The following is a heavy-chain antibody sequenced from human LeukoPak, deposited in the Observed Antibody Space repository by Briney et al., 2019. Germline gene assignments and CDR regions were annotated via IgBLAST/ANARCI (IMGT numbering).Heavy chain of an antibody. D-gene: IGHD1-26*01. CDR2: ISGSGDNT. V-gene: IGHV3-23*01. CDR1: GFTFSGLA. Sequence: GGSLRLSCAASGFTFSGLAMSWVRRTPGEGLEWVSGISGSGDNTLYADSVKGRFTISRDNSENTLYLEMYSLRAEDTAIYYCAKMKGHPLPKYYMDVWGQGTTVTVSS. J-gene: IGHJ6*01. CDR3: AKMKGHPLPKYYMDV.